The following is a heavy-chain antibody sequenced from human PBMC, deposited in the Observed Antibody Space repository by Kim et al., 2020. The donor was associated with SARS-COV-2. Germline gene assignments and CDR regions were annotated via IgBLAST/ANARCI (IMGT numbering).Heavy chain of an antibody. V-gene: IGHV3-74*01. CDR1: GFIFSNYW. J-gene: IGHJ4*02. Sequence: GGSLRLSCAASGFIFSNYWMHWVRQAPGKGLVWVSRISSDGSSSTYADSVKGRFTISRDNAKNTLYLQMNSLRAEDTAVYYCARRGYDNNGLDYWGQGTLVTVSS. CDR2: ISSDGSSS. CDR3: ARRGYDNNGLDY. D-gene: IGHD3-22*01.